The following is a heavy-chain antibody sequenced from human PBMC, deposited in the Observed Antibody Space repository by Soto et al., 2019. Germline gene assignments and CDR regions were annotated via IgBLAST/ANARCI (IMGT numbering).Heavy chain of an antibody. CDR3: ARDVSPGSSSLYLDAFDI. CDR1: GFTLSAYW. Sequence: EVQLEESGGDLVQPGGSLRLSCAASGFTLSAYWMTWVRQAPGKGLEWVANINRDGSKKSYLDSVRGRFTISRYNVVISLYLQMDRLRADDTALYYCARDVSPGSSSLYLDAFDIWGQGTMVTVSS. V-gene: IGHV3-7*05. D-gene: IGHD6-13*01. J-gene: IGHJ3*02. CDR2: INRDGSKK.